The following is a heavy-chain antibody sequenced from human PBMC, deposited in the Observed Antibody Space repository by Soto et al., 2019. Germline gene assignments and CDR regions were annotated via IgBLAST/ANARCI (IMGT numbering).Heavy chain of an antibody. CDR2: IWYDGSNK. J-gene: IGHJ6*02. CDR3: ARGPFALAAADAKHYYGMDV. CDR1: GFTFSSYG. D-gene: IGHD6-13*01. Sequence: QVQLVESGGGVVQPGRSLRLSCAASGFTFSSYGMHWVRQAPGKGLEWVAVIWYDGSNKYYADSVKGRFTISRDNSKNTLYLQMNSLRAEDTAVYYCARGPFALAAADAKHYYGMDVWGQGTTVTVSS. V-gene: IGHV3-33*01.